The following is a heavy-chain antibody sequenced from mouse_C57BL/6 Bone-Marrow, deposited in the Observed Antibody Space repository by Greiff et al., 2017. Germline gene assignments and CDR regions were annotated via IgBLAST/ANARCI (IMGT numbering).Heavy chain of an antibody. D-gene: IGHD2-12*01. CDR2: IHPNSGST. CDR3: ARGAYYRGYFDV. J-gene: IGHJ1*03. CDR1: GYTFTSYW. Sequence: VQLQQPGAELVKPGASVKLSCKASGYTFTSYWMHWVKQRPGQGLEWIGMIHPNSGSTNYNEKFKSKATLTVDKSSSTAYMQLSSLTSEDSAVYYCARGAYYRGYFDVWGTGTTFTVSS. V-gene: IGHV1-64*01.